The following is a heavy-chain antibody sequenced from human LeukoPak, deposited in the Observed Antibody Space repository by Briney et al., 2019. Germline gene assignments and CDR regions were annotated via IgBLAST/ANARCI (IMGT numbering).Heavy chain of an antibody. V-gene: IGHV4-34*01. CDR2: INHSGST. CDR1: GGSFSGYY. D-gene: IGHD3-22*01. CDR3: VTYYFDSSGPKKNY. Sequence: SETLSLTCAVYGGSFSGYYWSWIRQPPGKGLEWIGEINHSGSTNYNPSLKSRVTISVDTSKKQFSLRLSSVTAADTAVYYCVTYYFDSSGPKKNYWGQGTLVTVSS. J-gene: IGHJ4*02.